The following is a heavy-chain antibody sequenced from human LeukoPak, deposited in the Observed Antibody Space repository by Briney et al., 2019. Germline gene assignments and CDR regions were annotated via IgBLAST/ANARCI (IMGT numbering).Heavy chain of an antibody. Sequence: PGGSLRLSCAASGFTFSSYLMTWVRQAPGKGLEWVANIKQDGSEKFYVDSVKGRFTISRDNAKNSLYLQMNSLRAEDTAVYYCARDPYDNSGYGASDNWGQGTLVTVSS. D-gene: IGHD3-22*01. CDR1: GFTFSSYL. CDR3: ARDPYDNSGYGASDN. V-gene: IGHV3-7*04. J-gene: IGHJ4*02. CDR2: IKQDGSEK.